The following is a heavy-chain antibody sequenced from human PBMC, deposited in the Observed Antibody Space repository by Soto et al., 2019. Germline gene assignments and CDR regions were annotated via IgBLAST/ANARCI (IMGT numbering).Heavy chain of an antibody. D-gene: IGHD3-10*01. CDR1: GFTFDTNA. Sequence: GGSLRLSCAASGFTFDTNAMTWVRQAPGKGLQWVSSISKSGDRTYYADSVKGRFTISRDNTKNTLFLQMNSLRVEDTALYYCATGVHYVSGTYFVRPFDQWGQGTLVTVSS. J-gene: IGHJ4*02. CDR3: ATGVHYVSGTYFVRPFDQ. CDR2: ISKSGDRT. V-gene: IGHV3-23*01.